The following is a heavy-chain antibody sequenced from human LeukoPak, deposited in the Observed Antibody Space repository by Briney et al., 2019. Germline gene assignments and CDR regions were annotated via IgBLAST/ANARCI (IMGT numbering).Heavy chain of an antibody. CDR3: AKDYLSAPPYYGMDV. CDR1: GFTFSSYG. CDR2: ISYDGSNK. J-gene: IGHJ6*02. Sequence: PGRSVRRSCAASGFTFSSYGMHWVRQAPGKGLEWVAVISYDGSNKYYADSVKGRFTISRDNSKNTLYLQMNSLRAEDTAVYYCAKDYLSAPPYYGMDVWGQGTTVTVSS. V-gene: IGHV3-30*18. D-gene: IGHD3-16*02.